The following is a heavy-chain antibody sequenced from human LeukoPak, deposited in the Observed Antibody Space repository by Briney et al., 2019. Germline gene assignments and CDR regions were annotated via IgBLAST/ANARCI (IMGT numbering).Heavy chain of an antibody. CDR2: ISADNGKT. J-gene: IGHJ3*02. D-gene: IGHD6-13*01. CDR1: GGTFSSYA. Sequence: GASVKVSCKASGGTFSSYAISWVRQAPGQGLEWMGWISADNGKTNYAQNLQGRVTLTTDTSTNTAYMVLRSLRSDDTAVYYCAREGITWYKKSFDIWGQGTMVTVSS. V-gene: IGHV1-18*01. CDR3: AREGITWYKKSFDI.